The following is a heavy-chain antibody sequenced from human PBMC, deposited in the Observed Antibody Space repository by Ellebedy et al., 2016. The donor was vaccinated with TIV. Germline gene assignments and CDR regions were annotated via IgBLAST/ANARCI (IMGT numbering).Heavy chain of an antibody. D-gene: IGHD3-3*01. Sequence: AASVKVSCKASGYTFTSYYLHWARQAPGQGLEWMGKINPSGGKTTYAQKLQGRVTMTRDTSTSVVYVELTGLRSEDTAVYYCARSSFGSGYYGSLDYWGQGTLVTVSS. CDR3: ARSSFGSGYYGSLDY. CDR1: GYTFTSYY. J-gene: IGHJ4*02. V-gene: IGHV1-46*04. CDR2: INPSGGKT.